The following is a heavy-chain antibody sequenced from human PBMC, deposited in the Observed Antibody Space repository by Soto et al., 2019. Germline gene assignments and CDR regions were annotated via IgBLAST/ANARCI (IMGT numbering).Heavy chain of an antibody. Sequence: PSETLSLTCTVSGGSISSYYWSWIRQPPGKGLEWIGYIYYSGSTNYNPSLKSRVTISVDTSKNQFSLKLSSVTAADTAVYYCARSYGDYSDYRGPGTLVTVSS. CDR2: IYYSGST. CDR1: GGSISSYY. V-gene: IGHV4-59*08. D-gene: IGHD4-17*01. J-gene: IGHJ4*02. CDR3: ARSYGDYSDY.